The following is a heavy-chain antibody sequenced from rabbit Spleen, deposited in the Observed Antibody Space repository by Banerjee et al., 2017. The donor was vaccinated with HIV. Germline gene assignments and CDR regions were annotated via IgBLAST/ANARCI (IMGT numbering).Heavy chain of an antibody. CDR3: ARDLTSVIGWNFNL. CDR2: AYAGSSGST. CDR1: GVSFSDKDV. J-gene: IGHJ4*01. Sequence: QSLEESGGGLVKPGGTLTLTCKASGVSFSDKDVMCWVRQAPGKGLKWIACAYAGSSGSTYSATWAKGRFTISKTSSTTVTLQMTSLTAADTATYFCARDLTSVIGWNFNLWGPGTLVTVS. D-gene: IGHD1-1*01. V-gene: IGHV1S40*01.